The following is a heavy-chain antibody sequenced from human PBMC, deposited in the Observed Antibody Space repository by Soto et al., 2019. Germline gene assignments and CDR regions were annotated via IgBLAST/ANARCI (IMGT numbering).Heavy chain of an antibody. CDR3: AGLDYYDSSGYYPP. D-gene: IGHD3-22*01. CDR1: GGSISSYY. J-gene: IGHJ5*02. Sequence: SETLSLTCTVPGGSISSYYWSWIRQPPGKGLEWIGYIYYSGSTNYNPSLKSRVTISVDTSKNQFSLKLSSVTAADTAVYYCAGLDYYDSSGYYPPWGQGTLVTVSS. V-gene: IGHV4-59*01. CDR2: IYYSGST.